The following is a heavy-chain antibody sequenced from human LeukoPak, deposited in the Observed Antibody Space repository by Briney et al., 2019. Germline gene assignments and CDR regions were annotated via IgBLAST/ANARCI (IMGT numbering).Heavy chain of an antibody. CDR3: ARGTPDIVVVPAADY. Sequence: GRSLRLSCAASGFTFSSYAMHWVRQAPGKGLEWVAVISYDGSNKYYADSVKGRFTISRDNSKNTLYLQMNSLRAEDTAVYYCARGTPDIVVVPAADYWGQGTLDTVSS. D-gene: IGHD2-2*01. CDR1: GFTFSSYA. V-gene: IGHV3-30-3*01. J-gene: IGHJ4*02. CDR2: ISYDGSNK.